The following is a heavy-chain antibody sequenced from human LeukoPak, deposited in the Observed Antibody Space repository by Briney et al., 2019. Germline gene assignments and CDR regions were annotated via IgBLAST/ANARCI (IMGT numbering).Heavy chain of an antibody. D-gene: IGHD2-2*01. V-gene: IGHV1-24*01. Sequence: ASVKVSCKVSGYTLTELSMHWVRQAPGKGLEWRGGFDPEDGETIYAQKFQGRVTMTEDTSTDTAYMELSSLRSEDTAVYYCATWDVVVVPAAMRYYYMDVWGKGTTVTVSS. CDR1: GYTLTELS. CDR3: ATWDVVVVPAAMRYYYMDV. CDR2: FDPEDGET. J-gene: IGHJ6*03.